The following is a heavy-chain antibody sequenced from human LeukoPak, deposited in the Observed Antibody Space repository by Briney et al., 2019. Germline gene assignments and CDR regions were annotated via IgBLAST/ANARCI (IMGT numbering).Heavy chain of an antibody. Sequence: GGSLRLSCAASGFTFSSYSMNWVRQAPGKGLEWVSYISSSSSTIYYADSVKGRFTISRDNAKNSLYLQMNSLRAEDTAVYYCARVVRHSDRWFDPWGQGTLVTVSS. J-gene: IGHJ5*02. D-gene: IGHD1-26*01. CDR1: GFTFSSYS. CDR2: ISSSSSTI. CDR3: ARVVRHSDRWFDP. V-gene: IGHV3-48*04.